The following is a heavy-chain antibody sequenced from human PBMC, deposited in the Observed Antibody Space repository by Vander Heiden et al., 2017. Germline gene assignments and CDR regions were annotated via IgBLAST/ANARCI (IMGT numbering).Heavy chain of an antibody. J-gene: IGHJ4*02. Sequence: EVQLVESGGGLVKPGGSLRLSCAASGFTSSSYSMNWVRQAPGKGLEWVSSISSSSSYIYYADSVKGRFTISRDNAKNSLYLQMNSLRAEDTAVYYCARDSVRTDYYDSSGYYPDYWGQGTLVTVSS. CDR3: ARDSVRTDYYDSSGYYPDY. CDR2: ISSSSSYI. V-gene: IGHV3-21*01. CDR1: GFTSSSYS. D-gene: IGHD3-22*01.